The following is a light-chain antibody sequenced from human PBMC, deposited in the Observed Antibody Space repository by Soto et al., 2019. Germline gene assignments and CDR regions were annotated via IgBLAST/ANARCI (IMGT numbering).Light chain of an antibody. CDR2: AAS. V-gene: IGKV1-39*01. Sequence: DIQMTQSPSTLSASVVDRVTITFRASQNIINYLNWYQQKPGKAPKLLIYAASSLHSGVPSTFSGSGSGTDFTLTISSLQPEDFATYYCQQSYSTPITFGQGTRLEIK. CDR3: QQSYSTPIT. CDR1: QNIINY. J-gene: IGKJ5*01.